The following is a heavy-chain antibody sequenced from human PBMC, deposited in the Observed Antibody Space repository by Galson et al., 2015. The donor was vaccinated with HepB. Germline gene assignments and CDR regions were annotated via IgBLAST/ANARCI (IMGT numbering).Heavy chain of an antibody. CDR2: ISGSGGSP. V-gene: IGHV3-23*01. J-gene: IGHJ4*02. D-gene: IGHD2-2*02. CDR3: ARGLYCSGTSCYRLFDY. Sequence: SLRLSCAASGFTFNNYAMSWVRQAPGKGLEWVSAISGSGGSPFYADSVKGRFTISRDNSKNTLYVQMNSLRAEDTAVYYCARGLYCSGTSCYRLFDYWGQGTLVTVSS. CDR1: GFTFNNYA.